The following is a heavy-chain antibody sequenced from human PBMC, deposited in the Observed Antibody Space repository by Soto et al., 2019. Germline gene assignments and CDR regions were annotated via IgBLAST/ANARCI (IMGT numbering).Heavy chain of an antibody. Sequence: GGSLRLSCAASGFSFSVYYMDWVRQAPGKGLEWVGRARNKANSYTTDYAASVRGRFTISRDDSKNSLYLQMNSLKTEDTAVYYCVRDAYCNGDCHRGFDPWGQGTLVTVSS. CDR1: GFSFSVYY. J-gene: IGHJ5*02. CDR3: VRDAYCNGDCHRGFDP. D-gene: IGHD2-21*02. V-gene: IGHV3-72*01. CDR2: ARNKANSYTT.